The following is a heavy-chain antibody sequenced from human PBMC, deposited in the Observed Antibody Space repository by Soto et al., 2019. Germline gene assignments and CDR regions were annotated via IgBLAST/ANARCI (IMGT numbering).Heavy chain of an antibody. J-gene: IGHJ4*02. Sequence: SVKVSCKASGGTFSSYAISWVRQAPGQGLEWMGGIIPIFGTANYAQKFQGRVTITADKSTSTAYMELSSLRSEDTAVYYCAAYGGNPTGTLDYWGQGTLVTVSS. CDR1: GGTFSSYA. V-gene: IGHV1-69*06. CDR3: AAYGGNPTGTLDY. D-gene: IGHD4-17*01. CDR2: IIPIFGTA.